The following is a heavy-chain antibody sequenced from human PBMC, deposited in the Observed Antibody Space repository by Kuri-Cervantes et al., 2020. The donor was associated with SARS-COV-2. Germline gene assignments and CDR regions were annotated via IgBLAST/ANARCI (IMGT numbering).Heavy chain of an antibody. CDR3: ASDHIAVPGTGDY. V-gene: IGHV4-61*02. Sequence: LRLSCTVSGGSISSGSYYWSWIRQPAGKGLEWIGRIYTSGSTNYNPSLKSRVTISVDTSKNQFSLKLSSVTAADTAVYYCASDHIAVPGTGDYWGQGTLVTASS. D-gene: IGHD6-19*01. CDR2: IYTSGST. J-gene: IGHJ4*02. CDR1: GGSISSGSYY.